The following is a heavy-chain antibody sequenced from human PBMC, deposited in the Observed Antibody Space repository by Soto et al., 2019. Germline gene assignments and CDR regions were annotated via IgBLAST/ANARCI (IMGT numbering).Heavy chain of an antibody. CDR3: LSQRTSVLTQAYFDY. Sequence: SETLSLTCTVSGGSVSNSNYYWGWIRQSPGKGLEWIGSVYYRGRSYSKSSVKSRLTISVDTSKNQFSLNLNSVTASDTAVYYCLSQRTSVLTQAYFDYWGPGALVTVSS. J-gene: IGHJ4*02. CDR2: VYYRGRS. V-gene: IGHV4-39*01. D-gene: IGHD2-8*01. CDR1: GGSVSNSNYY.